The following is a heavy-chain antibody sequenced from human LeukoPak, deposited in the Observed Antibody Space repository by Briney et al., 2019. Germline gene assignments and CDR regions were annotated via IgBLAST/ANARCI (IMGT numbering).Heavy chain of an antibody. D-gene: IGHD6-6*01. CDR1: GHTFTDYY. CDR2: INPNSGGT. J-gene: IGHJ4*02. CDR3: TRGLSIATRPAYYFDY. Sequence: GASVKVSCKASGHTFTDYYMHWVRQAPGQGFEWMGWINPNSGGTNYAQKFQGRVTMTRDTSISTAYMELTILRSDDTAVYYCTRGLSIATRPAYYFDYWGQGTLVTVSS. V-gene: IGHV1-2*02.